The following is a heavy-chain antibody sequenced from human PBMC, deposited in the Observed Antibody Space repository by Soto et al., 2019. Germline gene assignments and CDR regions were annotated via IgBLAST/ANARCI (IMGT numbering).Heavy chain of an antibody. D-gene: IGHD2-2*01. CDR1: GFTFTNYA. J-gene: IGHJ5*02. Sequence: EVQLLESGGGLVQPGGSLRLSCAASGFTFTNYAMSWVRQAPGKGLEWVSSISGSGGSTYYADSVKGRFPISRDNSKNTLYLQKNSLRDEDTAVYYCAKEPRRYCSSTSCARWFDPWGQGTLVTVSS. CDR3: AKEPRRYCSSTSCARWFDP. CDR2: ISGSGGST. V-gene: IGHV3-23*01.